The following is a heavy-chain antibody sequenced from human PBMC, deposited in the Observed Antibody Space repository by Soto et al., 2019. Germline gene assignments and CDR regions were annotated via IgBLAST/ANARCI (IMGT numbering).Heavy chain of an antibody. CDR3: ARTGKFYYYDTTGLPFDP. CDR2: IYHLGRT. Sequence: PSETLSLTCAVSGGSISSGGYSWSWIRQQPGKGLEWIGEIYHLGRTNYNPSLKSRVTLSIDKSNNQFSLTLTSVTAADTAVYFCARTGKFYYYDTTGLPFDPWGPGILVTVS. V-gene: IGHV4-30-2*01. J-gene: IGHJ5*02. CDR1: GGSISSGGYS. D-gene: IGHD3-22*01.